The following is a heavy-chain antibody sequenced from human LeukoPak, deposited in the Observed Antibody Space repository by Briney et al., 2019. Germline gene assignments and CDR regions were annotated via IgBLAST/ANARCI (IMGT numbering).Heavy chain of an antibody. J-gene: IGHJ4*02. CDR2: ISSSSSYT. Sequence: GGSLGLSCAASGFTFSDYYTSWIRQAPGKGLEWVSYISSSSSYTNYADSVKGRFTISRDNAKNSLYLQMNSLRAEDTAVYYCARVRLNDILTGYYTGAYYFDYWGQGTLVTVSS. D-gene: IGHD3-9*01. CDR3: ARVRLNDILTGYYTGAYYFDY. V-gene: IGHV3-11*06. CDR1: GFTFSDYY.